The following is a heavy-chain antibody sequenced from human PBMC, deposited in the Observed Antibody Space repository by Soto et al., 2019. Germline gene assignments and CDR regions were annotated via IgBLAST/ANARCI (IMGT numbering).Heavy chain of an antibody. J-gene: IGHJ4*02. Sequence: QVQLVQSGAEVKKPGSSVKVSCKTSGGTFSSYAVSWVRQAPGQGLEWMGGIIPILETANYAQKFQGKVTITADESTSTAYMELSSLRSEDTAVYFCAVVGRSSWFSDYWGQGTVVTVSA. CDR1: GGTFSSYA. CDR2: IIPILETA. V-gene: IGHV1-69*01. CDR3: AVVGRSSWFSDY. D-gene: IGHD3-3*01.